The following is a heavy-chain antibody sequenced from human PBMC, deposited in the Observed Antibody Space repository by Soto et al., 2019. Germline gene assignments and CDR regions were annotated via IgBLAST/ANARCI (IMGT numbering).Heavy chain of an antibody. CDR1: GGSISSNSYY. CDR3: ARQGRYYNDSSGYYVDY. D-gene: IGHD3-22*01. CDR2: IFYTGST. J-gene: IGHJ4*02. Sequence: QLQLQESGPGLVEPSETLSLTCTVSGGSISSNSYYWGWIRQPPGKVLEWIGSIFYTGSTYHNPSLKSRVTISVDTSKNQFSLKLSSVTAADTAVYYCARQGRYYNDSSGYYVDYWGQGTLVTVSS. V-gene: IGHV4-39*01.